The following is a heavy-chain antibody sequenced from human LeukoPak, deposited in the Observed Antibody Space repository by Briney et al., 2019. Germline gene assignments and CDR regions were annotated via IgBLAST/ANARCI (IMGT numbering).Heavy chain of an antibody. CDR2: IIPIFGTA. CDR3: ARERRAVTTMAAYFDY. Sequence: GSSVKVSCKASGGTFSSYAISWVRQAPGQGLEWMGGIIPIFGTANYAQKFQGRVTITADKSTSTAYMELSSLRSEDTAVYYCARERRAVTTMAAYFDYWGQGTLVTVSS. D-gene: IGHD4-17*01. V-gene: IGHV1-69*06. CDR1: GGTFSSYA. J-gene: IGHJ4*02.